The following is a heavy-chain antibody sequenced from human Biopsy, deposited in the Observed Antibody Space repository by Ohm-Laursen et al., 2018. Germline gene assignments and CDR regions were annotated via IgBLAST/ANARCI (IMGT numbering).Heavy chain of an antibody. V-gene: IGHV4-39*01. CDR3: ARHPTGFWFDP. J-gene: IGHJ5*02. CDR2: IYNTETT. Sequence: GTLSLTCTVSGGSISSSTTYYWAWLRQPPGKGLEWIGSIYNTETTFYNPSLKSRVTISVDTSTNQFSLKVSSVTAAYTALYFCARHPTGFWFDPWGHGTLVTVSS. CDR1: GGSISSSTTYY.